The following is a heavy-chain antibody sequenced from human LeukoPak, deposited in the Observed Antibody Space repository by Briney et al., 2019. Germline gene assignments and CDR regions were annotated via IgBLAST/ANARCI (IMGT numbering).Heavy chain of an antibody. J-gene: IGHJ4*02. Sequence: GGSLRLSCAASGFTFSSYSMNWVRQAPGKGLEWVSYISSSSSTIYYADSVKGRFTISRDNAKNSLLLQMNSLRDEDTAVYYCARGALDFDYWGQGTLVTVSS. CDR3: ARGALDFDY. V-gene: IGHV3-48*02. CDR2: ISSSSSTI. CDR1: GFTFSSYS.